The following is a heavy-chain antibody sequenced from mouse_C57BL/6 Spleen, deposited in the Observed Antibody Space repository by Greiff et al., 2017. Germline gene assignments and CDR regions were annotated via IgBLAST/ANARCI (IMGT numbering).Heavy chain of an antibody. CDR1: GYTFTSYW. D-gene: IGHD2-4*01. V-gene: IGHV1-50*01. CDR2: IDPSDSYT. Sequence: LQQPGAELVKPGASVKLSCKASGYTFTSYWMQWVKQRPGQGLEWIGEIDPSDSYTNYNQKFKGKATLTVDTSSSTAYMQLSSLTSEDSAVYYCASHHYDKDYWGQGTTLTVSS. CDR3: ASHHYDKDY. J-gene: IGHJ2*01.